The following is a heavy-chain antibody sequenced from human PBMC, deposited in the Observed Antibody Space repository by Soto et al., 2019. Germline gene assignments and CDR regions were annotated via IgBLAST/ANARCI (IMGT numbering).Heavy chain of an antibody. J-gene: IGHJ5*02. V-gene: IGHV2-26*04. CDR1: GFSLSTGLG. CDR3: ASTYSTSWYWFDP. Sequence: QVTVKESGPVLVKPTETLTLTCTVSGFSLSTGLGVSWIRQPPGKALEWLAHIFSNDEKSSSTSLKSRLTLSKDTSKSQVLLTMTNTDPVDTATYYCASTYSTSWYWFDPWGQGTLVTVSS. CDR2: IFSNDEK. D-gene: IGHD6-13*01.